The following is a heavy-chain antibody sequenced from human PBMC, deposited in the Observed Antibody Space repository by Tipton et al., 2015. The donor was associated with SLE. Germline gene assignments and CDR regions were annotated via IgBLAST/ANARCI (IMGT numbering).Heavy chain of an antibody. CDR2: VYHSGTT. J-gene: IGHJ5*01. V-gene: IGHV4-59*08. CDR1: SASISSYY. Sequence: TLSLTCTVSSASISSYYWSWIRQPAGKGLECLGEVYHSGTTNYNPSLQSRVTISVDRSKNQFSLRLRSVTAADTAVYYCARFHLKSWYEFDSWGQGTVVTVSS. D-gene: IGHD6-13*01. CDR3: ARFHLKSWYEFDS.